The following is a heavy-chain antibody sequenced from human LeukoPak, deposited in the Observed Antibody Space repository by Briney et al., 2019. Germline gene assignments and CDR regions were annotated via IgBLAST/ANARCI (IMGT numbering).Heavy chain of an antibody. V-gene: IGHV3-21*01. CDR3: ARDEGGEYYYGSGSYNY. CDR1: GVTFISYS. D-gene: IGHD3-10*01. J-gene: IGHJ4*02. CDR2: ISSSSSYI. Sequence: GGSLRLSCAASGVTFISYSMNWVRQAPGKGLEWVSSISSSSSYIYYADSVKGRFTISRDNAKNSLYLQMNSLRAEDTAVYYCARDEGGEYYYGSGSYNYWGQGTLVTVSS.